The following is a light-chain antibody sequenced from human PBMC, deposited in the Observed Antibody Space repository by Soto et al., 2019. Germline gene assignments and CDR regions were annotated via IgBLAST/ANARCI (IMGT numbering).Light chain of an antibody. V-gene: IGKV1-8*01. J-gene: IGKJ2*01. Sequence: AIRMTQSPSSFSSSTGDRVTITCRASQGISSYLAWYQQKPGNAPKLLLYAASTLQSGVPSRFSGSGSGTDFTLNISCMQYEDFSTYYCQQYYSYTYTFGQGTKLEIK. CDR1: QGISSY. CDR2: AAS. CDR3: QQYYSYTYT.